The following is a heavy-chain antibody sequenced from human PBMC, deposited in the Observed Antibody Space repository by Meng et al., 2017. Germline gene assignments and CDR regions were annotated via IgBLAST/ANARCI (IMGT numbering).Heavy chain of an antibody. CDR3: ATGAAAADH. V-gene: IGHV3-15*01. D-gene: IGHD6-13*01. Sequence: EGQLVGSGGGLVKPGGSLRLSCAASGFTFSNAWMSWVRQAPGKGLEWVGRIKRKSDGGTIYYAAPVKGRFTISRDDSKNTLYLQMDSLINEDTAVYFCATGAAAADHWGQGTLVTVSS. J-gene: IGHJ4*02. CDR2: IKRKSDGGTI. CDR1: GFTFSNAW.